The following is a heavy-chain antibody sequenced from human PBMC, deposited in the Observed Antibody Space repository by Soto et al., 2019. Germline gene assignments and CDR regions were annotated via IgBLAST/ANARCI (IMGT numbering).Heavy chain of an antibody. CDR2: IYHTGTT. CDR3: VRERTIFGVAPGGGVDV. D-gene: IGHD3-3*01. J-gene: IGHJ6*02. CDR1: GGSISTSDYS. Sequence: SETLSLTCAVSGGSISTSDYSWSLILQPPWRGLEWLGSIYHTGTTHYIPSLKNRLTMSLDKSKNQFSLDITSVTAADTALYYCVRERTIFGVAPGGGVDVWGQGTTVTVSS. V-gene: IGHV4-30-2*01.